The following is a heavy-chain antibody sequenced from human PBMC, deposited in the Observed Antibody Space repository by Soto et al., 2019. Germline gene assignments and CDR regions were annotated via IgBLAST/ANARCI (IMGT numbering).Heavy chain of an antibody. Sequence: PGGSLRLSCAASGFTVSSNDMSWVRQAPGKGLEWVSVIYSGGSTYYADSVKGRFTISRDSSKNTLYLQMNSLRAGDTAVYYCARGGTMALDYWGQGTLVTVSS. V-gene: IGHV3-66*01. D-gene: IGHD3-10*01. J-gene: IGHJ4*02. CDR2: IYSGGST. CDR3: ARGGTMALDY. CDR1: GFTVSSND.